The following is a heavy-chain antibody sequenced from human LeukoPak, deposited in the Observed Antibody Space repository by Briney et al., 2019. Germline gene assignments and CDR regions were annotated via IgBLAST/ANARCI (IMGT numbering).Heavy chain of an antibody. CDR3: ARGGMSTYYDSGGYFSY. V-gene: IGHV4-4*07. D-gene: IGHD3-22*01. CDR1: GTSLTTYF. CDR2: FYSSGST. J-gene: IGHJ4*02. Sequence: SETLSLTCTVSGTSLTTYFWSWIRQPAGKGLEWIGRFYSSGSTSYNPSLKSRLTMSVDTSKNEFSLKLRSVTAADTAVYYCARGGMSTYYDSGGYFSYWGQGILVTVSS.